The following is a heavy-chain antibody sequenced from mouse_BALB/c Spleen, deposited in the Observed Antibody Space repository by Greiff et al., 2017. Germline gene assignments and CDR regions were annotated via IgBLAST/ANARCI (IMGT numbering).Heavy chain of an antibody. J-gene: IGHJ4*01. CDR2: IWGDGST. Sequence: QVQLKESGPGLVAPSQSLSITCTVSGFSLTGYGVNWVRQPPGKGLEWLGMIWGDGSTDYNSALKSRLSISKNNSKSQDFLKMNSLQTDDTARYYCARGYSAMDYWGQGTSVTVSS. CDR1: GFSLTGYG. CDR3: ARGYSAMDY. V-gene: IGHV2-6-7*01.